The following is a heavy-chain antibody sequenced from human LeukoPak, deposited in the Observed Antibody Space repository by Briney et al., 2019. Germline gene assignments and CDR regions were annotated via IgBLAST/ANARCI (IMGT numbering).Heavy chain of an antibody. CDR2: ISAYNGNT. CDR1: GYTFTSHY. J-gene: IGHJ4*02. V-gene: IGHV1-18*04. D-gene: IGHD3-3*01. Sequence: ASVKVSCKASGYTFTSHYIHWVRQAPGQGLEWMGWISAYNGNTNYAQKLQGRVTMTTDTSTSTAYMELRSLRSDDTAVYYCARERLRFLEWLLGVLDYWGQGTLVTVSS. CDR3: ARERLRFLEWLLGVLDY.